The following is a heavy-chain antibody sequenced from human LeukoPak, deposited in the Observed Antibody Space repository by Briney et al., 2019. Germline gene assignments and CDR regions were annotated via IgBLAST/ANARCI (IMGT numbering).Heavy chain of an antibody. CDR1: GSTFSDYH. Sequence: ASVKVSCKASGSTFSDYHINWVRQASGQGPEWMGWINPKSGDAKYGQAFQGRVTMARDTSISTAYMELNRLRFDDTAMYYCARGEYSNGYPYRLDSWGQGTLVTVSS. J-gene: IGHJ4*02. CDR3: ARGEYSNGYPYRLDS. CDR2: INPKSGDA. D-gene: IGHD3-16*01. V-gene: IGHV1-2*02.